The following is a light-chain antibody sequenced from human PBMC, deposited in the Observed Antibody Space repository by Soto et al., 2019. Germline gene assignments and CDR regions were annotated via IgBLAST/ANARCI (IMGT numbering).Light chain of an antibody. J-gene: IGKJ1*01. CDR1: QLISTY. CDR2: DAS. CDR3: QQRSNWPPTT. V-gene: IGKV3-11*01. Sequence: EIVMTQSPVTLSLSPGERATLSCRASQLISTYLAWYQQKPGQAPRLLIYDASNRATGIPARFSGSGSGTDFTLTISSLEPEDFAVYYCQQRSNWPPTTFGQGTKVDIK.